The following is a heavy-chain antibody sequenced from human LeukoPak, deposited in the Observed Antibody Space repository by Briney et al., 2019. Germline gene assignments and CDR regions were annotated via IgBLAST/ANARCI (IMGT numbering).Heavy chain of an antibody. CDR3: ARDGGQDYLFVNWFDP. V-gene: IGHV3-30*02. CDR2: IRYDGSNK. J-gene: IGHJ5*02. Sequence: PGGSLRLSCAASGFTFSSYAMHWVRQAPGKGLEWVAFIRYDGSNKYYAGSVKGRFTISRDNSKNTVYLQMNSLRAEDTAVYYCARDGGQDYLFVNWFDPWGQGTLVTVSS. CDR1: GFTFSSYA. D-gene: IGHD3-10*01.